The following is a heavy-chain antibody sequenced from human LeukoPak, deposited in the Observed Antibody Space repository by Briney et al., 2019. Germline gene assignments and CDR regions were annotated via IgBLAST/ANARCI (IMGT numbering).Heavy chain of an antibody. CDR2: LSTTGAT. J-gene: IGHJ5*02. D-gene: IGHD4-11*01. Sequence: SETLSLTCTVSGASISSHYWSWIRQPAGKGLEWIGRLSTTGATNYSPSLRSRVTLSRDTSRNQFSLKLNSVTAADTAIYYCARDRPVTGANWFDPWGQGALVTVSS. V-gene: IGHV4-4*07. CDR3: ARDRPVTGANWFDP. CDR1: GASISSHY.